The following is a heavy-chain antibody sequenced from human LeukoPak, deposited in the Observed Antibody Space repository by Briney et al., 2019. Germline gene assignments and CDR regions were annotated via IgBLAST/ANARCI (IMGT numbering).Heavy chain of an antibody. J-gene: IGHJ5*02. CDR3: AREGTSWPNWFDP. D-gene: IGHD2-2*01. CDR2: IIPILGIA. Sequence: SVKVSCKASGGTFSSYTISWVRQAPGQGPEWMGRIIPILGIANYAQKFQGRVTITADKSTSTAYMELSSLRSEDTAVYYCAREGTSWPNWFDPWGQGTLVTVSS. V-gene: IGHV1-69*04. CDR1: GGTFSSYT.